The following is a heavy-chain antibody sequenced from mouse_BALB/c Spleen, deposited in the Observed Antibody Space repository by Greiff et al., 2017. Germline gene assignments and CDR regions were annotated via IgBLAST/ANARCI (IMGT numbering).Heavy chain of an antibody. V-gene: IGHV1-4*02. J-gene: IGHJ4*01. CDR1: GYTFTSYT. CDR3: ARYGNAYYYAMDY. D-gene: IGHD2-1*01. Sequence: QVQLKQSAAELARPGASVKMSCKASGYTFTSYTMHWVKQRPGQGLEWIGYINPSSGYTEYNQKFKDKTTLTADKSSSTAYMQLSSLTSEDSAVYYCARYGNAYYYAMDYWGQGTSVTVSS. CDR2: INPSSGYT.